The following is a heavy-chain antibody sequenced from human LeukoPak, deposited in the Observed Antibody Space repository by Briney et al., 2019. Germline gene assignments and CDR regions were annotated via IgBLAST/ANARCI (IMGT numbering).Heavy chain of an antibody. CDR2: IHHSGST. CDR3: ARDLRGGNSYYFDF. Sequence: SETLSLTCTVSGYSISSSYYWGWIRQPPGKGLEWIESIHHSGSTYYNPSLKSRVTVSIDMSKNQFSLRLSSVTAADTAVYYCARDLRGGNSYYFDFWGQGTLVTVSS. V-gene: IGHV4-38-2*02. D-gene: IGHD4-23*01. CDR1: GYSISSSYY. J-gene: IGHJ4*02.